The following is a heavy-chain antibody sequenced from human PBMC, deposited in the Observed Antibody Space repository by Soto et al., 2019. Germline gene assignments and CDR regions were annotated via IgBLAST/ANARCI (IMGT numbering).Heavy chain of an antibody. D-gene: IGHD3-16*01. CDR2: ITNSGYYS. Sequence: GGSLRLSCAVSGFTFSDYSMSWIRQAPGKGLEWVSYITNSGYYSNYTDSVKGRFTISRDNAKNSLYLQLNSLRAEDTAVYYCAREGKVGPYYDTTAYDYWGQGTLVTVSS. J-gene: IGHJ4*02. CDR3: AREGKVGPYYDTTAYDY. V-gene: IGHV3-11*06. CDR1: GFTFSDYS.